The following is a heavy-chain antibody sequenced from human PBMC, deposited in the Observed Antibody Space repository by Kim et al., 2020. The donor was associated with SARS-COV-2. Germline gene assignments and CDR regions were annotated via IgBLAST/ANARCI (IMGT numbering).Heavy chain of an antibody. CDR2: IDWDDDR. Sequence: SGPTLVNPTQTLTLTCTFSGFSLSTSGMGVSWIRQSPGKALEWLARIDWDDDRYYNTSLKTRLTISKDTSKNQVVLIMTNMDPVDTTTYYCARLRGTGTTRSQSYRYYMDVWGKGTMVTASS. CDR3: ARLRGTGTTRSQSYRYYMDV. J-gene: IGHJ6*03. CDR1: GFSLSTSGMG. V-gene: IGHV2-70*11. D-gene: IGHD1-7*01.